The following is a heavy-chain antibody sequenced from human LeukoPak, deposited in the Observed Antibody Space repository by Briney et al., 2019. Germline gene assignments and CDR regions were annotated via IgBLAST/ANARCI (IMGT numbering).Heavy chain of an antibody. D-gene: IGHD5-24*01. V-gene: IGHV4-59*01. CDR3: ARALDGYRYAFDF. CDR1: GDSISSYY. Sequence: SETLSLTCTVSGDSISSYYWSWIRQPQRKGLEWIGYIYYSGSTNYNPSLKSRVTISVDTSKNQFSLKLSSVTAADTAVYYCARALDGYRYAFDFWGQGTMVTVSS. CDR2: IYYSGST. J-gene: IGHJ3*01.